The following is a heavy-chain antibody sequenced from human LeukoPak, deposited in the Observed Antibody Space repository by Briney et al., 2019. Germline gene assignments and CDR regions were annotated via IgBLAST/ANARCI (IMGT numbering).Heavy chain of an antibody. CDR3: ARAGGSYYFPFVDY. Sequence: PSETLSLTCTVSGGSISSYYWSWIRQPPGKGLEWIGYIYYSGSTNYNPSLKSRVTISVDTSKNQFSLKLSSVTAADTAVYYCARAGGSYYFPFVDYWGQGTLVTVSS. CDR2: IYYSGST. J-gene: IGHJ4*02. V-gene: IGHV4-59*12. D-gene: IGHD1-26*01. CDR1: GGSISSYY.